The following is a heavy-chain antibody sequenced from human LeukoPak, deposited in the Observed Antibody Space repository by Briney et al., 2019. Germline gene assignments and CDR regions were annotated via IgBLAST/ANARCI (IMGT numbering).Heavy chain of an antibody. Sequence: GGSLRLSCAASGFTFNNFAMHWVRQAPGEGLEWVAVKSYDGSNKYYADSVKGRFTISRDNSKNTLYLQMNSLRAEDTALYYCARDGGEQLVGPFDYWGQGTLVTVSS. CDR2: KSYDGSNK. V-gene: IGHV3-30-3*01. D-gene: IGHD6-6*01. J-gene: IGHJ4*02. CDR1: GFTFNNFA. CDR3: ARDGGEQLVGPFDY.